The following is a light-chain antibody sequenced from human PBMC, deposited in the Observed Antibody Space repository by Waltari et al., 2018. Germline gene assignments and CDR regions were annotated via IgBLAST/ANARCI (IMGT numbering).Light chain of an antibody. J-gene: IGKJ1*01. CDR1: QGISNS. CDR2: AAS. CDR3: HQYYSIPPT. V-gene: IGKV1-NL1*01. Sequence: DIQMTQSPTSLSASVGDRATITCRASQGISNSLAWYQQKAGKAPKLLLYAASRLESGVPSRFSGSGSGTDYTLTISSLQPDDFATYYCHQYYSIPPTFGQGTKVEIK.